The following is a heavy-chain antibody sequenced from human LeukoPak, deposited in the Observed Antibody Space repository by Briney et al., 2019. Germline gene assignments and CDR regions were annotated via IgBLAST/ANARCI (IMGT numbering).Heavy chain of an antibody. CDR3: ARDGYSYAFDY. J-gene: IGHJ4*02. CDR1: GGSISSSSYN. V-gene: IGHV4-39*02. Sequence: SETLSLTCTVSGGSISSSSYNWGWIRQPPGKGLEWIGSVYYSGSTYYNPSLKSRVTMSVDTSKNQFSLKLSSVTAADTAVYYCARDGYSYAFDYWGQGTLVTVSS. CDR2: VYYSGST. D-gene: IGHD5-18*01.